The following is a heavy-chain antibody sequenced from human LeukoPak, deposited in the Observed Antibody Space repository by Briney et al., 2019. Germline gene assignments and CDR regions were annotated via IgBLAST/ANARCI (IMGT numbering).Heavy chain of an antibody. Sequence: QPGGSLGLSCAASGFTFSNFEMNWVRQAPGKGLEWVSYISSSGSTIYYADSVKGRFTTSRDNAKNSLYLQMHSLRAEDTAVYYCSVVVPTAIGSSFDYWGQGTLVTVSS. D-gene: IGHD2-2*02. CDR1: GFTFSNFE. CDR3: SVVVPTAIGSSFDY. J-gene: IGHJ4*02. CDR2: ISSSGSTI. V-gene: IGHV3-48*03.